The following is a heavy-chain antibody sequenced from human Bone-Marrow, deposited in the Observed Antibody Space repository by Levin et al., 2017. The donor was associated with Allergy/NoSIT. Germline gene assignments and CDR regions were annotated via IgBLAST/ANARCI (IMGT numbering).Heavy chain of an antibody. J-gene: IGHJ4*02. Sequence: PGGSLRLSCTVSGGSMSTYYWSWIRQAAGKGLEWIGRVYASGSTSYNPSLKSRVTMSVDTSKNQFSLKLTSVTAADTAVYYCARSGAISGSYALDYWGQGTLVTVSS. CDR1: GGSMSTYY. CDR2: VYASGST. D-gene: IGHD1-26*01. CDR3: ARSGAISGSYALDY. V-gene: IGHV4-4*07.